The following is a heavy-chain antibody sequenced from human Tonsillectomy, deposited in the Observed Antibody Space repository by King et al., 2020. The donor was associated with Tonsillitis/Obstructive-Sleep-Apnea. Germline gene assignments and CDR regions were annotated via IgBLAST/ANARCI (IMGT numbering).Heavy chain of an antibody. CDR1: GFDFSEYW. V-gene: IGHV3-7*03. D-gene: IGHD3-9*01. CDR2: IKQDGSEK. Sequence: VQLVESGGGLGQPGESLRLSCAASGFDFSEYWMSWVRQAPGKGLEWVANIKQDGSEKYYLDSVKGRVTISRDNAKNSLYLQISSLEVEDTAVYYCARDSFYDVLTGYWRFYGLDVWGQGTTVTVSS. J-gene: IGHJ6*02. CDR3: ARDSFYDVLTGYWRFYGLDV.